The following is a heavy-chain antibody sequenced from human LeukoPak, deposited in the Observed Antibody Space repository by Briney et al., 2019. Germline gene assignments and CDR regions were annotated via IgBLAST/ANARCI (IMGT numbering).Heavy chain of an antibody. CDR1: GGSFSGYY. Sequence: PFETLPLTCAVYGGSFSGYYWSWIRQPPGKGLEWIGEINHSGSTNYNPSLKSRVTISVDTSKNQFSLKLSSVTAADTAVYYCARGTEGVTPNWFDPWGKGTLLTVSS. CDR3: ARGTEGVTPNWFDP. J-gene: IGHJ5*02. D-gene: IGHD4-23*01. CDR2: INHSGST. V-gene: IGHV4-34*01.